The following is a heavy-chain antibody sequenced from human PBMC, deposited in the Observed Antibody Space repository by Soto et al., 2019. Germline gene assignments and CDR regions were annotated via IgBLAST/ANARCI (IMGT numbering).Heavy chain of an antibody. D-gene: IGHD2-8*01. CDR1: GFTFSIYS. CDR2: ITGSSHSI. J-gene: IGHJ4*02. V-gene: IGHV3-48*02. CDR3: TTSNGHLDS. Sequence: EVQLVESGGGLVQSGGSLRLSCAASGFTFSIYSMNWVRQAPGKGLEWISYITGSSHSISYADSVKGRFTISRDNAKNSLYLQMNSLRDEDTAVYYCTTSNGHLDSWGQGTLVTVSS.